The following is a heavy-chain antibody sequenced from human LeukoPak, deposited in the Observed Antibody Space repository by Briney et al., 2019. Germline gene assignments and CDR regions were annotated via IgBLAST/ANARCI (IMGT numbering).Heavy chain of an antibody. J-gene: IGHJ5*02. CDR1: GGSISTYY. D-gene: IGHD6-25*01. V-gene: IGHV4-59*01. Sequence: SETLSLTCTVSGGSISTYYWSWIWQPPGKGLEWIGYTHYSGSTNYNPCLKSRVTISLDTSKNQFSLRLSSVTAADTAVYYCARAGSLLGLGHWGQGTLVTVSS. CDR3: ARAGSLLGLGH. CDR2: THYSGST.